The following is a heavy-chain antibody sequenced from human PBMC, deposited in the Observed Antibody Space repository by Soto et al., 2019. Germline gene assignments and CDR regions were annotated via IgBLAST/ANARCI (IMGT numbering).Heavy chain of an antibody. D-gene: IGHD6-19*01. CDR3: ARGAGGIAVAGTGAVFGY. V-gene: IGHV4-34*01. CDR2: INHSGST. J-gene: IGHJ4*02. Sequence: SETLSLTCAVYGGSFSGYYWSWIRQPPGKGLEWIGEINHSGSTNYNPSLKSRVTISVDTSKNQFSLKLSSVTAADTAVYYCARGAGGIAVAGTGAVFGYWGQGTLVTVSS. CDR1: GGSFSGYY.